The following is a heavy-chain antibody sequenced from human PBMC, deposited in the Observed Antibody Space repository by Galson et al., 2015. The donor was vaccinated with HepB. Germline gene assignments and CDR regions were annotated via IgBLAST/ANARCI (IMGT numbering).Heavy chain of an antibody. CDR3: ARSPVRFLDWLPFYDYYYMDV. J-gene: IGHJ6*03. CDR2: MNTNTGKP. Sequence: SVKVSCKASGYTFTDYVVNWVRQTPGQGLEWMGWMNTNTGKPTYAPGFAGRFVFSLDTSVTTAYLQISSLETDDTAAYYCARSPVRFLDWLPFYDYYYMDVWAEGTTGTVSS. D-gene: IGHD3-3*01. CDR1: GYTFTDYV. V-gene: IGHV7-4-1*02.